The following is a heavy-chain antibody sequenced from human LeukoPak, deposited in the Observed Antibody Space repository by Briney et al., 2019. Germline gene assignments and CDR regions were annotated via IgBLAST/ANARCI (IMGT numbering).Heavy chain of an antibody. D-gene: IGHD3-10*01. CDR3: ARIWFGEASIDY. CDR1: GFTFSNYG. V-gene: IGHV3-33*01. Sequence: GGSLRLSCAASGFTFSNYGMHSVRQAPGKGLEWVAVIWYDGNNKYYADSVKGRFTISRDNSKNTLYLQMNSLRAEDTAVYYCARIWFGEASIDYWGQGTLVTVSS. J-gene: IGHJ4*02. CDR2: IWYDGNNK.